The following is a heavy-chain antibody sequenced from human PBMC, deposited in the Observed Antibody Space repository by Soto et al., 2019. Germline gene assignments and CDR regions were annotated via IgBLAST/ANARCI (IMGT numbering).Heavy chain of an antibody. D-gene: IGHD3-3*01. V-gene: IGHV1-58*02. CDR3: AAFGASPDAFDI. CDR2: IVVGSGNT. Sequence: SVKVSCKASGFTFTSSAMQWVRQARGQRLEWIGWIVVGSGNTNYAQKFQERVTITRDMSTSTAYMELSSLRSEDTAVYYCAAFGASPDAFDIWGQGTMVTVSS. CDR1: GFTFTSSA. J-gene: IGHJ3*02.